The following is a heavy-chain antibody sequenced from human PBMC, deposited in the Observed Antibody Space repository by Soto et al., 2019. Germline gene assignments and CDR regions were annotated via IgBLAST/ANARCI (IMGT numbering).Heavy chain of an antibody. Sequence: HPGGSLRLSCAASGFTFSSYAMSWVRQAPGKGLEWVSAISGSGGSTYYADSVKGRFTISRDNSKNTLYLQMNSLRAEDTAVYYCAKEGSGWYYYYYGMDVWGQGTTVTVSS. CDR1: GFTFSSYA. CDR2: ISGSGGST. J-gene: IGHJ6*02. V-gene: IGHV3-23*01. D-gene: IGHD6-19*01. CDR3: AKEGSGWYYYYYGMDV.